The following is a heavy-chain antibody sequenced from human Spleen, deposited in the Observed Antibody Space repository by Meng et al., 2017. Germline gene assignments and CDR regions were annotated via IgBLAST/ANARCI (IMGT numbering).Heavy chain of an antibody. J-gene: IGHJ5*02. CDR3: ARGGIATTGTSA. CDR2: YHM. Sequence: QVQLVASGGGVVQSGKSLGLSCASARLQARGWSGWQLYHMADSVKGRFTISRDNSKNTLYPQMKSLRPEDTAVYYCARGGIATTGTSAWGQGTLVTVSS. V-gene: IGHV3-30*03. D-gene: IGHD6-13*01.